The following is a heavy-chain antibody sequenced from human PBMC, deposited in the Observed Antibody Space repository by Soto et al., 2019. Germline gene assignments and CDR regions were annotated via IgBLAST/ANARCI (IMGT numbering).Heavy chain of an antibody. V-gene: IGHV3-23*01. Sequence: GGSLRLSCAASGFIFDDFGMHWVRQAPGKGLEWVSGISGGGGSTYYADSVKGRFTISRDNSKNTLYLQMNSLRAEDTAVYYCAKETSRRITMIGGWFDPWGQGTLVTVSS. CDR1: GFIFDDFG. CDR2: ISGGGGST. J-gene: IGHJ5*02. D-gene: IGHD3-22*01. CDR3: AKETSRRITMIGGWFDP.